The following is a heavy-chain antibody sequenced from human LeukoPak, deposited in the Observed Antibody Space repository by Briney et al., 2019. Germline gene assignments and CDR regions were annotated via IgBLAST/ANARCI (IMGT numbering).Heavy chain of an antibody. CDR3: AHTVTMMYYFDY. CDR1: GGTFSSYA. V-gene: IGHV1-69*05. J-gene: IGHJ4*02. CDR2: IIPIFGTA. Sequence: ASVKLSCKASGGTFSSYAISWVRQAPGQGLEWMGGIIPIFGTANYAQKFQGRVTITTDESTSAAYMELSSLRSEDTAVYYCAHTVTMMYYFDYWGQGTLVTVSS. D-gene: IGHD4-17*01.